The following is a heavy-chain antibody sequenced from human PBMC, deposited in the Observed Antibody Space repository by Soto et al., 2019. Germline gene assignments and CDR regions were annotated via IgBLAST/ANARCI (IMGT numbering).Heavy chain of an antibody. CDR3: ARVVWIAVEDY. D-gene: IGHD6-19*01. V-gene: IGHV1-3*01. CDR1: GYTFTSYA. CDR2: INAGNGNT. J-gene: IGHJ4*02. Sequence: QVQLVQSGAEVKKPGASVKVSCKASGYTFTSYAMHWVRQAPGQRLEWMGWINAGNGNTKYSQKFQGRVTITRDTSARTVYMELSSLRSEATAVYYCARVVWIAVEDYWSEGTLVTVSS.